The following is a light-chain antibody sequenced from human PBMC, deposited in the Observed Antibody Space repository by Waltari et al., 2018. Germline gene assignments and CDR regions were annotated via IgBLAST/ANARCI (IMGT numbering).Light chain of an antibody. Sequence: DIQMTQSPSSLSASVGDRVPITCRASQSISSYLNWYQQKPGKAPKLLIYAASSLQSGVPSRFSGSGSGTDFTLTISSLQPEDFATYYCQQSYSTLTITFGQGTRLEIK. J-gene: IGKJ5*01. CDR2: AAS. CDR3: QQSYSTLTIT. V-gene: IGKV1-39*01. CDR1: QSISSY.